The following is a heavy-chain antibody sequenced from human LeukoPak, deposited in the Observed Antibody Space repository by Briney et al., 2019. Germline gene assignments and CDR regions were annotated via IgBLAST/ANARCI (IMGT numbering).Heavy chain of an antibody. CDR3: ASRCSSTSCYARHFDY. D-gene: IGHD2-2*01. V-gene: IGHV1-46*01. CDR1: GYTFTSYY. CDR2: INPSGGST. J-gene: IGHJ4*02. Sequence: ASVKVSCKASGYTFTSYYMHWVRQAPGQGLEWMGIINPSGGSTSYAQKFQGRVTMTRDTSTSTVYMELSSLISEDTAVYYCASRCSSTSCYARHFDYWGQGTLVTVSS.